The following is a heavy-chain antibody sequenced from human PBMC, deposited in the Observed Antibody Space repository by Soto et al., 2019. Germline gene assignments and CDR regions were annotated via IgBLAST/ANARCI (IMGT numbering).Heavy chain of an antibody. V-gene: IGHV4-31*03. CDR1: GDSISSGGYY. CDR3: ARVGATDNVDY. J-gene: IGHJ4*02. D-gene: IGHD1-26*01. CDR2: IYYSGST. Sequence: SETLSLTCTVSGDSISSGGYYWSWIRQHPGKGLEWIGYIYYSGSTYYNPSLKSRVTISVDTSKNQFSLKLSSVTAADTAVYYCARVGATDNVDYWGQGTLVTVSS.